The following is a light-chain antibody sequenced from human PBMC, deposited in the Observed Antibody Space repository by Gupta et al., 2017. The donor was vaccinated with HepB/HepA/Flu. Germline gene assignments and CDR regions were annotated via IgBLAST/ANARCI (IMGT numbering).Light chain of an antibody. CDR2: AAS. V-gene: IGKV1-27*01. CDR3: QKNNSAPMYT. Sequence: DIQMTQSPSSLSASVGDRVTITCRASQGISNYLAWYQQKPGKVPKLLIYAASTLQSGVPSRFSGSGSGTDFTLTISSLQPEDVASYYCQKNNSAPMYTFGQGTKLEIK. J-gene: IGKJ2*01. CDR1: QGISNY.